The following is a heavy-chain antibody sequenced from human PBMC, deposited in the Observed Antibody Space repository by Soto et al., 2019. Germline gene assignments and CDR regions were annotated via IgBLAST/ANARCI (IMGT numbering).Heavy chain of an antibody. CDR3: AADASVVTMVRGVKTYYYYGMDV. Sequence: SVKVSCKASGSTFTSSAVQWVRQARGQRLEWIGWIVVGSGNTNYAQKFQERVTITRDMSTSTAYMELSSLRSEDTAVYYCAADASVVTMVRGVKTYYYYGMDVWGQGTTVTVSS. J-gene: IGHJ6*02. D-gene: IGHD3-10*01. V-gene: IGHV1-58*01. CDR2: IVVGSGNT. CDR1: GSTFTSSA.